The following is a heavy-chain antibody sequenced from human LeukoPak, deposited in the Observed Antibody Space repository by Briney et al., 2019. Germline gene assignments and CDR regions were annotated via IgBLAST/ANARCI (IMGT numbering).Heavy chain of an antibody. Sequence: ASVKVSCKASGYTFTSYYMHWVRQAPGQGLEWMGIINPSGGSTSYAQKFQGRVTMTRDMSTSTVYMELSSLRSEDTAVYYCASYSYYYDSSGVWAFGIWGQGAMVTVSS. CDR3: ASYSYYYDSSGVWAFGI. CDR1: GYTFTSYY. V-gene: IGHV1-46*01. J-gene: IGHJ3*02. CDR2: INPSGGST. D-gene: IGHD3-22*01.